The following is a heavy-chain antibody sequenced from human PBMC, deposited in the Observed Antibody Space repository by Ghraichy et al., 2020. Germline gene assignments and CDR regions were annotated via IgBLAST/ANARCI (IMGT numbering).Heavy chain of an antibody. D-gene: IGHD6-19*01. CDR3: ARGGGLKYSSGVVGY. CDR2: IWYDGSNK. J-gene: IGHJ4*02. CDR1: GFTFSSYG. Sequence: GESLNISCAASGFTFSSYGMHWVRQAPGKGLEWVAVIWYDGSNKYYADSVKGRFTISRDNSKNTLYLQMNSLRAEDTAVYYCARGGGLKYSSGVVGYWDQGTLVTVSS. V-gene: IGHV3-33*01.